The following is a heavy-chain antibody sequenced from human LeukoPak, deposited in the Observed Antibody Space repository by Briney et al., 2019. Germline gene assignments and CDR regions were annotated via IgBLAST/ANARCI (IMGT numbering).Heavy chain of an antibody. V-gene: IGHV1-69*05. CDR2: IIPIFGTA. J-gene: IGHJ4*02. CDR3: ARENVEMATIFFDY. CDR1: GGTFSSYA. Sequence: SVKVSCKASGGTFSSYAISWVRQAPGQGLEWVGGIIPIFGTANYAQKFQGRVTITTDESTSTVYMELSSLRSEDTAVYYCARENVEMATIFFDYWGQGTLVTVPS. D-gene: IGHD5-24*01.